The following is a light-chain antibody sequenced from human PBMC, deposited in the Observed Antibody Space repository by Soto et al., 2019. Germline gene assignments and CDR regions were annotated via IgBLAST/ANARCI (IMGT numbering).Light chain of an antibody. V-gene: IGLV2-23*01. CDR2: EGS. Sequence: QSALTQPASVSGSPGQSITISCTGTSSDVGSYNLASWYQQHPGKAPKLMIYEGSKRPSGVSNRFSGSKSGNTASLTISGLQAEDEADYYCCSYAGSSDVVFGGGTKVTVL. CDR3: CSYAGSSDVV. J-gene: IGLJ2*01. CDR1: SSDVGSYNL.